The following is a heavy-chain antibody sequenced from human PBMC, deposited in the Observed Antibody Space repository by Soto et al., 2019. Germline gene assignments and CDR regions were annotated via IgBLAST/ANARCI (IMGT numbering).Heavy chain of an antibody. CDR1: GFTFSSYD. J-gene: IGHJ6*02. CDR2: IGTAGDT. CDR3: ARDRLTYYYDSSGYKGYYYYYGMDV. V-gene: IGHV3-13*01. D-gene: IGHD3-22*01. Sequence: GGSLRLSCAASGFTFSSYDMHWVRQATGKGLEWVSAIGTAGDTYYPGSVKGRFTISRENAKNSLYLQMNSLRAGDTAVYYCARDRLTYYYDSSGYKGYYYYYGMDVWGQGTTVTVSS.